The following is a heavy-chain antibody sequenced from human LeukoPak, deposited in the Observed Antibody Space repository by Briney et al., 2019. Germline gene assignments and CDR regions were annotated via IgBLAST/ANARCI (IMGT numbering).Heavy chain of an antibody. Sequence: ASVKVSCKASGYTFKNYGISWVRQAPGQGLEWMGWISPYNGNTKYAQKLQGRVTMTTDTSTSTAYMELRSLTSVDTAVYYCARGGSDCSGGNCPYCWFDPWGQGTLVTVSS. CDR2: ISPYNGNT. V-gene: IGHV1-18*01. CDR3: ARGGSDCSGGNCPYCWFDP. D-gene: IGHD2-15*01. J-gene: IGHJ5*02. CDR1: GYTFKNYG.